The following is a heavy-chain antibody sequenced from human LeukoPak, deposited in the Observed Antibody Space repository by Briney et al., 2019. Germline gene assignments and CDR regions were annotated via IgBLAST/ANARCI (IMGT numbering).Heavy chain of an antibody. D-gene: IGHD4-11*01. CDR1: GGSISSGGYS. CDR3: ARAEYGYSNQLGYYFDY. Sequence: SETLSLTCAVSGGSISSGGYSWSWIRQPPGKGLEWIGYIYYSGSTYYNPSLKSRVTISVDTSKNQFSLKLSSVTAADTAVYYCARAEYGYSNQLGYYFDYWGQGTLVTVSS. CDR2: IYYSGST. V-gene: IGHV4-30-4*07. J-gene: IGHJ4*02.